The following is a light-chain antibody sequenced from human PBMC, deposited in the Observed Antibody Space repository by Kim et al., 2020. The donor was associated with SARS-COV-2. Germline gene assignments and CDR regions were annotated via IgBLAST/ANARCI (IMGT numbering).Light chain of an antibody. V-gene: IGLV3-1*01. CDR3: QAWDSGTAVV. CDR1: KLGDKY. J-gene: IGLJ2*01. Sequence: SYELTQPPSVSVSPGQTASITCSGDKLGDKYVFWYQQKPGQSPVLVIYQDTKRPSGIPERFSASNFGNTATLTISGTQATDEADYYCQAWDSGTAVVFGGGTQLTVL. CDR2: QDT.